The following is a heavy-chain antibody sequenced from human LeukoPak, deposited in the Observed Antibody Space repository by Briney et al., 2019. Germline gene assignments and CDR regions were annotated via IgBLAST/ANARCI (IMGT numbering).Heavy chain of an antibody. Sequence: GGSLRLSCAASGFSFSGYGMHWVRQAPGKGLEWVAVISYDGSDKKYGDSVKGRFTISRDNSKNTLYLQMNSLRAEDTAVYYCAKGSPLDLGAGQSYYYGLGVWGQGTTVTVSS. CDR2: ISYDGSDK. CDR1: GFSFSGYG. V-gene: IGHV3-30*18. J-gene: IGHJ6*02. D-gene: IGHD3-10*01. CDR3: AKGSPLDLGAGQSYYYGLGV.